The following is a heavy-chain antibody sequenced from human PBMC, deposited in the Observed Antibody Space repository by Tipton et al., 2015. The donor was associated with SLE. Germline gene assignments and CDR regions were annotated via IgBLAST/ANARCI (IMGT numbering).Heavy chain of an antibody. J-gene: IGHJ4*02. CDR2: IHHTGNA. D-gene: IGHD3-22*01. CDR1: GFSISSGYY. CDR3: ARHDYDSNGYSQHYFDH. V-gene: IGHV4-38-2*01. Sequence: LRLSCDVSGFSISSGYYWGWIRQPPGKGLEWIGSIHHTGNAYYNPSLKSRVTMSIDTSTNEVFLRLTSVTAADTAVYYCARHDYDSNGYSQHYFDHWGQGTLVTVSS.